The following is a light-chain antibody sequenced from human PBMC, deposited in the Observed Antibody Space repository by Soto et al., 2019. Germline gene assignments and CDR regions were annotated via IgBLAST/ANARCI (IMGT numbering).Light chain of an antibody. J-gene: IGKJ2*01. CDR3: QQSGSSFYT. CDR1: QSVSSAY. Sequence: EIVLTQSPGTLSLSPGERATLSCRASQSVSSAYLAWYQQIPGQAPRLLIYGASSRATGVPDRFSGSGSGTDFTLTISGLEPEDFALYYCQQSGSSFYTFGHGTKVEIK. V-gene: IGKV3-20*01. CDR2: GAS.